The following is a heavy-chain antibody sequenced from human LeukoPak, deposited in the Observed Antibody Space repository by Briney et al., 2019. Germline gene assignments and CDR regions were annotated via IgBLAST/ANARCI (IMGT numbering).Heavy chain of an antibody. CDR2: IYNTGRT. CDR3: ARQGELAIDY. D-gene: IGHD1-26*01. V-gene: IGHV4-59*08. CDR1: GGSITNYY. J-gene: IGHJ4*02. Sequence: TSETLSLTCSVSGGSITNYYWSWIRQSPGKGLEWIGFIYNTGRTNYNPSLQSRVTMSIDTSKNQFSLKLSSVTAADTAVYYCARQGELAIDYWGQGTLVAVSS.